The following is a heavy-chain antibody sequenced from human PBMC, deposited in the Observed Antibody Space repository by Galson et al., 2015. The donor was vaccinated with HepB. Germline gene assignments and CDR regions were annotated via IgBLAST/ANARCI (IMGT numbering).Heavy chain of an antibody. CDR1: GYTFTNYW. CDR2: FHPGDSDT. V-gene: IGHV5-51*01. CDR3: GVATVRGHIDP. Sequence: QSGAEVKKPGESLKISCKASGYTFTNYWIGWVRQMPGKGLEWMGIFHPGDSDTTYSPSFQGQVTISADKSISTAYLQWSSLKASDTAMYYCGVATVRGHIDPWGQGTLVTVSS. J-gene: IGHJ5*02. D-gene: IGHD3-10*01.